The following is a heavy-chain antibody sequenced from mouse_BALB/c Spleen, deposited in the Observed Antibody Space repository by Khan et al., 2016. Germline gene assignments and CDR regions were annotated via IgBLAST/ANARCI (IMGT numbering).Heavy chain of an antibody. J-gene: IGHJ3*01. V-gene: IGHV4-1*02. Sequence: EVKLLESGGGLVQPGGSLKLSCAASGFDFRRYWMSWVRQAPGKGLEWIGEINQDSSTINYAPSLKDKFIISRDNAKNTLYLQMSKVRSEDTALYYCSRTCVYFAYWCQGTLVTVSA. CDR3: SRTCVYFAY. CDR1: GFDFRRYW. CDR2: INQDSSTI.